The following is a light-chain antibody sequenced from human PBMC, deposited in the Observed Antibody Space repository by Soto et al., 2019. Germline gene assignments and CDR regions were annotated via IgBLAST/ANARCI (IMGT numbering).Light chain of an antibody. V-gene: IGKV3-20*01. CDR3: QQYCTPLLI. CDR2: GAS. CDR1: QSVTNNF. Sequence: IVLTQSPGTLSLSPGERATLSCGASQSVTNNFLAWYQQKPGQAPRLLIYGASSRATGVPDRFSGSGSGTDFTLTISRLEPGDFAVYYCQQYCTPLLIFGPGPKVDIK. J-gene: IGKJ3*01.